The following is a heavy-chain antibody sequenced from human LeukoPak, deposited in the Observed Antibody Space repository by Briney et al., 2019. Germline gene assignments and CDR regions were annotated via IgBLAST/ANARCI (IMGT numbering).Heavy chain of an antibody. V-gene: IGHV3-7*03. Sequence: GGSLRLSCAASGFTFSNLWMSWVRQAPGKGLKWVANIKQDGSEKYYVDSVKGRFTISRDNAQNSLYLQMNSLRAEDTAIYYCARSSYSSSSSVWGQGTMVTVSS. J-gene: IGHJ3*01. CDR3: ARSSYSSSSSV. CDR1: GFTFSNLW. CDR2: IKQDGSEK. D-gene: IGHD6-6*01.